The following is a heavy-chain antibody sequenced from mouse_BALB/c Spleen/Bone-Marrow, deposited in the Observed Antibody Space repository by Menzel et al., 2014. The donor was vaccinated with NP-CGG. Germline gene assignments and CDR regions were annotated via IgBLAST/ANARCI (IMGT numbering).Heavy chain of an antibody. CDR3: SRHLTGYAMDY. Sequence: EVKLVESGPDLVKPSQSLSLTCTVTGYSITSGYSWHWIRQFPGNKLEWMGYIQHSGSTNYNPPLKSRISITRDTSKNQFFLQLNSVTPEDTATYYCSRHLTGYAMDYWGQGTSVTVSS. CDR2: IQHSGST. V-gene: IGHV3-1*02. J-gene: IGHJ4*01. D-gene: IGHD4-1*01. CDR1: GYSITSGYS.